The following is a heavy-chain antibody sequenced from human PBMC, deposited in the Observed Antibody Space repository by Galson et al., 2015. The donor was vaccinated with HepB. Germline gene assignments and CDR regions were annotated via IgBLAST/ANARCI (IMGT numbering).Heavy chain of an antibody. J-gene: IGHJ6*03. V-gene: IGHV3-30*18. Sequence: SLRLSCAASGFTFSSYGMHWVRQAPGKGLEWVAVISYDGSNKYYADSVKGRFTISRDNSKNTLYLQMNSLRAEDTAVYYCAKVRGYCSSTSCYSGRHYYYMDVWGKGTTVTVSS. CDR2: ISYDGSNK. CDR3: AKVRGYCSSTSCYSGRHYYYMDV. CDR1: GFTFSSYG. D-gene: IGHD2-2*01.